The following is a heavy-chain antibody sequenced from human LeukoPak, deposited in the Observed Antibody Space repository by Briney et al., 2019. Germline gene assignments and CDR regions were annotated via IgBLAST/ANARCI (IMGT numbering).Heavy chain of an antibody. D-gene: IGHD3-3*01. CDR1: GGSISSGSYY. CDR3: ARARGFWSGILPIYYFDY. Sequence: SETLSLTCTVSGGSISSGSYYWSWIRQPAGKGLEWIGRIYTSGSTNYNPSLKSRVTISVDTSKNQFSLKLSSVTAADTAVYYCARARGFWSGILPIYYFDYWGQGTLVTVSS. CDR2: IYTSGST. V-gene: IGHV4-61*02. J-gene: IGHJ4*02.